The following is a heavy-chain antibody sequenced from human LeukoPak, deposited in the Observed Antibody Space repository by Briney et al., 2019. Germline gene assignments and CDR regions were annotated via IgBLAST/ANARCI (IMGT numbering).Heavy chain of an antibody. D-gene: IGHD3-10*01. V-gene: IGHV4-59*01. CDR3: ARHQRITMVRGATLDV. Sequence: PSETLSLTCTVSGGSISSYYWSWIRQPPGKGLEWIGYIYYSGSTNYNPSLKSRVTISVDTSKNQFSLKLSSVTAADTAVYYCARHQRITMVRGATLDVWGQGTTVTVSS. J-gene: IGHJ6*02. CDR2: IYYSGST. CDR1: GGSISSYY.